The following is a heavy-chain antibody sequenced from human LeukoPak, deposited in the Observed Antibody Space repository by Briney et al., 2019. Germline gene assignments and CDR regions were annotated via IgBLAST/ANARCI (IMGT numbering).Heavy chain of an antibody. D-gene: IGHD1-26*01. CDR2: IYTSGSN. J-gene: IGHJ3*02. Sequence: SETLSLTCTVSGGSISSYYWSWVRQPAGKGLEWIGRIYTSGSNNYNPSLKSRVTMSVDTSKNQFSLKLSSVTAADTAVYYCATNSGSYRSGRYAFDIWGQGTMVTVSS. CDR3: ATNSGSYRSGRYAFDI. CDR1: GGSISSYY. V-gene: IGHV4-4*07.